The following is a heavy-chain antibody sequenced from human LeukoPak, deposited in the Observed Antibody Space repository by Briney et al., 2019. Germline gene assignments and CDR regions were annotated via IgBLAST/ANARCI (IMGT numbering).Heavy chain of an antibody. CDR2: IKEDGSEK. CDR3: ARDAVTAY. D-gene: IGHD1-14*01. V-gene: IGHV3-7*01. Sequence: GGSLRLSCAASGFTFSSFWMSWVRQAPGKGLEWVANIKEDGSEKYYVDSVKGRFTISRDNARNSLFLQMNSLRTEDTAVYYCARDAVTAYWGQGTLVTVSS. CDR1: GFTFSSFW. J-gene: IGHJ4*02.